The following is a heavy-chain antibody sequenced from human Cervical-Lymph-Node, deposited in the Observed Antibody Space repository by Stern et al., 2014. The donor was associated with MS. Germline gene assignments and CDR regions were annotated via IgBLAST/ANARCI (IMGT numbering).Heavy chain of an antibody. CDR1: GLTFRSYG. J-gene: IGHJ4*02. D-gene: IGHD2-21*02. Sequence: VQLVESGGGVVQPGRSLRLSCVVSGLTFRSYGMHWVRQVQGKGLEWGAIIWYDGSNKYYAGSVKGRFTISRDNSKNTLYLQMNSLRAEDPAVYYCASHRNCGGDCYYFDYWGQGTLVTVSS. CDR2: IWYDGSNK. V-gene: IGHV3-33*01. CDR3: ASHRNCGGDCYYFDY.